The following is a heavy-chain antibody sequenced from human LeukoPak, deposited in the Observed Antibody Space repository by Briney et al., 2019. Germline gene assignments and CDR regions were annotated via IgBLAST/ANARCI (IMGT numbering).Heavy chain of an antibody. V-gene: IGHV4-31*03. CDR2: IYYSGST. CDR1: GGSISSGGYY. Sequence: SETLSLTCTVSGGSISSGGYYWSWLRQHPGKGLEWIGYIYYSGSTYYNPSLKSRVTISVDTSKNQFSLKLSSVTAADTAVYYCARDPGATGWFDPWGQGTLVTVSS. D-gene: IGHD5-12*01. J-gene: IGHJ5*02. CDR3: ARDPGATGWFDP.